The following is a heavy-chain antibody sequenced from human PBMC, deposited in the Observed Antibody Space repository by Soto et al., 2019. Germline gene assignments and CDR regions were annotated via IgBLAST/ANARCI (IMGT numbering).Heavy chain of an antibody. J-gene: IGHJ4*02. D-gene: IGHD3-10*01. CDR1: GFTFSSYG. CDR3: AKVVWVLWFVELSRPRASDY. CDR2: ISYDGSNK. V-gene: IGHV3-30*18. Sequence: QVQLVESGGGVVQPGRSLRLSCAASGFTFSSYGMHWVRQAPGKGLEWVAVISYDGSNKYYADYVQGRLTISRDNSKNTLYLQMNRRRAEDTAVYYCAKVVWVLWFVELSRPRASDYWGQGTLVTVSS.